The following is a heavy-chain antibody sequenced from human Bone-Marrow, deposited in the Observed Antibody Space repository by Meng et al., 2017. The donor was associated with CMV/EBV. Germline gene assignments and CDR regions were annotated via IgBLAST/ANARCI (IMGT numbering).Heavy chain of an antibody. V-gene: IGHV1-2*02. CDR1: GYTFTGYY. D-gene: IGHD6-19*01. Sequence: ASVKVSCKASGYTFTGYYMHWVRQAPGQGLEWMGWINPNSGGTNYAQKFQGRVTMTRDTSISTAYMELSRLRSDDTAVYYCARLPGIAVAATLADYYFDYCGQRTLVTVSS. CDR2: INPNSGGT. J-gene: IGHJ4*02. CDR3: ARLPGIAVAATLADYYFDY.